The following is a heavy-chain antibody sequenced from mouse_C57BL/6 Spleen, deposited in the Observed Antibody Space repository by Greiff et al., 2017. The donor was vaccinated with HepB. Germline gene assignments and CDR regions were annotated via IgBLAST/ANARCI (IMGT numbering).Heavy chain of an antibody. CDR1: GYSFTGYY. J-gene: IGHJ3*01. Sequence: DVQLQESGPELVKPGASVKISCKASGYSFTGYYMNWVKQSPEKSLEWIGEINPSTGGTTYNQKFKAKATLTVDKSSSTAYMQLKSLTSEDSAVYYCAKLGRMAYWGQGTLVTVSA. V-gene: IGHV1-42*01. CDR3: AKLGRMAY. D-gene: IGHD4-1*01. CDR2: INPSTGGT.